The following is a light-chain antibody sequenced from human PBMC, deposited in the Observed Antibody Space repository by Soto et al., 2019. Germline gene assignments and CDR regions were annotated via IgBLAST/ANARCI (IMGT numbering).Light chain of an antibody. CDR3: QQSYSTLRWT. Sequence: DIPMTQSPSSLSASVGDRVTITCRASQSISSYLNWYQQKPGKAPKLLIYAAFSLQSGVPSRFSCSGSGTDFTLTISSLQPEEFATYYCQQSYSTLRWTFGQGTKVEIK. V-gene: IGKV1-39*01. J-gene: IGKJ1*01. CDR2: AAF. CDR1: QSISSY.